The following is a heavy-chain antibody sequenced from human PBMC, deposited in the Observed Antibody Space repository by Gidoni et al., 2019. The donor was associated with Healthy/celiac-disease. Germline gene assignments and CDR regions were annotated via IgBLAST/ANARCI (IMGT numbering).Heavy chain of an antibody. CDR3: AADSDLGGSYYYYGMDV. CDR2: IVVGSGNT. Sequence: QMQLVQSGPAVKKPGTSVKVSCKASGVTFTSSAMQWVRQARGQRLEWIGWIVVGSGNTNYAQKFQERVTITRDMSTSTAYMELSSLRSEDTAVYYCAADSDLGGSYYYYGMDVWGQGTTVTVSS. D-gene: IGHD1-26*01. V-gene: IGHV1-58*02. CDR1: GVTFTSSA. J-gene: IGHJ6*02.